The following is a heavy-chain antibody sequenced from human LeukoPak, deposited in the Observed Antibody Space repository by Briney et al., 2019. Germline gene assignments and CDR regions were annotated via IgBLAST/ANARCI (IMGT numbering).Heavy chain of an antibody. CDR2: INQGGNDK. V-gene: IGHV3-7*01. CDR1: GFIFSSRW. J-gene: IGHJ4*02. CDR3: ATLKDSVTTFDN. Sequence: QSGGSLRLSCAASGFIFSSRWMSWVRQAPGKGLEWVASINQGGNDKRHADSVKGRFTISRDNAKNSLSLQLSGPRAEDTAVYYCATLKDSVTTFDNWGQGTLVTVSS. D-gene: IGHD4-17*01.